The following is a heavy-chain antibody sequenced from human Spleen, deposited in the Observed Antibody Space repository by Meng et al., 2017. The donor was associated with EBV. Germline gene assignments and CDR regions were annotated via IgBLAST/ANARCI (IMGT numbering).Heavy chain of an antibody. J-gene: IGHJ4*02. Sequence: VQPAASAHGVVKASATLPLTSVVSVCSISSGYWWRWIRQPTGKGLEWIGYISYSGNTHYNPSLKSRVTMSIDTAKNQFSLNLSSVTAVDTAVYYCVRYNSGGNSRTFDYWGQGTLVTVSS. D-gene: IGHD1-26*01. CDR3: VRYNSGGNSRTFDY. CDR1: VCSISSGYW. CDR2: ISYSGNT. V-gene: IGHV4-28*01.